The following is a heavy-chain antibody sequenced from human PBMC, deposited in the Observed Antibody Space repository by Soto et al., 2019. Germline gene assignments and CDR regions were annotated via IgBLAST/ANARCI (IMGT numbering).Heavy chain of an antibody. D-gene: IGHD3-10*01. CDR1: GFTFSSYD. CDR2: IGTAGDT. CDR3: ARDLWFGESKNYYYGMDV. J-gene: IGHJ6*02. V-gene: IGHV3-13*04. Sequence: GSLRLSCAASGFTFSSYDMHWVRQATGKGLEWVSAIGTAGDTYYPGSVKGRFTISRENAKNSLYLQMNSLRAGDTAVYYCARDLWFGESKNYYYGMDVWGQGTTVTVSS.